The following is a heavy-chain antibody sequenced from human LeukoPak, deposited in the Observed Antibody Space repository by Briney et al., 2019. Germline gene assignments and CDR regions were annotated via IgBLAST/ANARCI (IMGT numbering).Heavy chain of an antibody. J-gene: IGHJ3*02. CDR2: VSPSGRST. D-gene: IGHD1-26*01. CDR1: GFNLQNYA. CDR3: ARGGSYLSAFDI. V-gene: IGHV3-23*01. Sequence: GGSLRLSCVVSGFNLQNYAMSWVRQAPGKGLEWVSHVSPSGRSTYYADSVWGRFTISRDNSKNTLYLQMNSLRAEDTAVYYCARGGSYLSAFDIWGQGTMVTVSS.